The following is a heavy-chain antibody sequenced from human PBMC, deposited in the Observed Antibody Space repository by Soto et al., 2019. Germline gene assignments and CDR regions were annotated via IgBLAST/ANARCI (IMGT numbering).Heavy chain of an antibody. V-gene: IGHV1-18*01. CDR1: GYTFTSYG. Sequence: QVQLVQSGAEVKKPGASVKVSCKASGYTFTSYGISWVRQAPGQGLEWMGWISAYNGNTNYAQKLQGRVTMTTDTSTSTAYMELRSLRSDDTAVYYCARAIQTDYYDYYYYMDVWGKGTTVTVSS. J-gene: IGHJ6*03. CDR3: ARAIQTDYYDYYYYMDV. CDR2: ISAYNGNT. D-gene: IGHD2-2*02.